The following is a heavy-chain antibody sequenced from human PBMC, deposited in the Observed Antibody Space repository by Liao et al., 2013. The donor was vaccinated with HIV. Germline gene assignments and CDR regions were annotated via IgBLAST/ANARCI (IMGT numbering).Heavy chain of an antibody. V-gene: IGHV4-59*10. Sequence: QVQLQQWGAGLLKPSETLSLTCTVSGGSISSYYWSWIRQPAGKGLEWIGRIYTSGSTNYNPSLKSRVTMSVDTSKNQFSLKLSSVTAADTAVYYCARDQGFWSGRKDFDLWAVAPWSLSPQ. CDR2: IYTSGST. CDR1: GGSISSYY. J-gene: IGHJ2*01. CDR3: ARDQGFWSGRKDFDL. D-gene: IGHD3-3*01.